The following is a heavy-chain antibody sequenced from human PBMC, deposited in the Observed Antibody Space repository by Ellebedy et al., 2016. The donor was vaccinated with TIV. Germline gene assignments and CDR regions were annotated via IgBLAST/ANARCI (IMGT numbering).Heavy chain of an antibody. J-gene: IGHJ3*02. CDR1: GYSFSTYW. Sequence: GESLKISXKTSGYSFSTYWVGWVRQMPGNGLEWMGIIYPGDSDTRYSPSFQGQVTISADKFITTAYLQWSSLQASDTAMYYCARLYCTGGDCYPFDAFDMWGQGTMVTVSS. CDR2: IYPGDSDT. CDR3: ARLYCTGGDCYPFDAFDM. V-gene: IGHV5-51*01. D-gene: IGHD2-8*02.